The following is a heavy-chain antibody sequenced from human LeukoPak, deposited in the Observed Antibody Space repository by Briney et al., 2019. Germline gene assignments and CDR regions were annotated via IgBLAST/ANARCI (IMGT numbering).Heavy chain of an antibody. CDR2: ISGSGGST. CDR1: GFTFSSYA. Sequence: PGGSLRLSCAASGFTFSSYAMSWVRQAPGKGLEWVSVISGSGGSTYYADSVKGRFTISRDNSKNTLYLQMNSLRAEDTAVYYCAKGGRDYYDSSGYYAFDIWGQGTMVTVSS. D-gene: IGHD3-22*01. V-gene: IGHV3-23*01. J-gene: IGHJ3*02. CDR3: AKGGRDYYDSSGYYAFDI.